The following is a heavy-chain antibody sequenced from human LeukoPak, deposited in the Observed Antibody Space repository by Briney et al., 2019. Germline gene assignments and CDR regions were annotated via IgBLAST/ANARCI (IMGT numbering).Heavy chain of an antibody. Sequence: LPGGSLRLSCVASGFTFSSSEMNWVRQAPGKGLEWISYITSSSRTIWYADSVKGRFTISRDNAKNSFYLQMNGLRDDDTAVYYCARIPHPSPVGYWGQGTLVTVSS. CDR3: ARIPHPSPVGY. CDR2: ITSSSRTI. J-gene: IGHJ4*02. V-gene: IGHV3-48*03. D-gene: IGHD4-23*01. CDR1: GFTFSSSE.